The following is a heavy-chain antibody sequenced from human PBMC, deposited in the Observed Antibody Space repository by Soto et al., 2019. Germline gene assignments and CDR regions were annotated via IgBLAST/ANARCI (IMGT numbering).Heavy chain of an antibody. J-gene: IGHJ3*02. CDR1: GFTFSNAW. CDR3: TTDQAAEYNWNYHAFDI. Sequence: GGSLRLSCAASGFTFSNAWMSWVRQAPGKGLEWVGRIKSKTDGGTTDYAAPVKGRFTISRDDSKNTLYLQMNSLKTEDTAVYYCTTDQAAEYNWNYHAFDIWGQGTMVTVSS. CDR2: IKSKTDGGTT. D-gene: IGHD1-7*01. V-gene: IGHV3-15*01.